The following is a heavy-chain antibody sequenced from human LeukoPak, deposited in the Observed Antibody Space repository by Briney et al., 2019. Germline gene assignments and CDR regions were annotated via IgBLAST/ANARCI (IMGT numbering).Heavy chain of an antibody. V-gene: IGHV3-30-3*01. Sequence: GGSLRLSCAASGFTFRSYSMHWVRQAPGKGLEWVAIISYDGSNKYYADSVKGRFTISRDNSKNTLYLQMNSLRAEDTAVYYCAKANQYQLLSAFDYWGQGTLVTVSS. CDR1: GFTFRSYS. CDR3: AKANQYQLLSAFDY. CDR2: ISYDGSNK. J-gene: IGHJ4*02. D-gene: IGHD2-2*01.